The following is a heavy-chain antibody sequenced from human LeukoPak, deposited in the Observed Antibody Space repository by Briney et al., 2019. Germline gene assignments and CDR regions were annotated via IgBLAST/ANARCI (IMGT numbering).Heavy chain of an antibody. CDR3: ASFWSGYYGANYGMDV. Sequence: SETLSLTCTVSGGSISSSSYYWGWIRQPPGKGLEWIGSIYHSGSTYYNPSLKSRVTISVDTSKNQFSLKLSSVTAADTAVYYCASFWSGYYGANYGMDVWGQGTTVTVSS. CDR1: GGSISSSSYY. V-gene: IGHV4-39*01. CDR2: IYHSGST. J-gene: IGHJ6*02. D-gene: IGHD3-3*01.